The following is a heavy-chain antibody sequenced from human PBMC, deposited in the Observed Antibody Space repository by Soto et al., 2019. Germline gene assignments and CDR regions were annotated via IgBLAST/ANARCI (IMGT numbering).Heavy chain of an antibody. J-gene: IGHJ4*02. CDR2: ITATDGNT. CDR1: GFNFKAYA. D-gene: IGHD6-6*01. CDR3: AKDEGTSSTAFDY. Sequence: EVQLLESGGASVQPGGSLRLSCVASGFNFKAYAMGWVRQAPGKGLEWVSSITATDGNTYYADSVRGRFTISRDNSRNSLFLQMNGLRPEDSGLYYCAKDEGTSSTAFDYWGQGTLVTVSS. V-gene: IGHV3-23*01.